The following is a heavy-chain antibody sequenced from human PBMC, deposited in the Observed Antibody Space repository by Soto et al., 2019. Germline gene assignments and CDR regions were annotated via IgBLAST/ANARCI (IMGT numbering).Heavy chain of an antibody. D-gene: IGHD5-18*01. J-gene: IGHJ6*02. Sequence: GGFLRLSCAASGFTFSSYAMHWVRQAPGKGLEWVAVISYDGSNKYYADSVKGRFTISRDNSKNTLYLQMNSLRAEDTAVYYCARDRSLQLCPVYYYYGMDVWGQGTTVTVSS. CDR2: ISYDGSNK. V-gene: IGHV3-30-3*01. CDR3: ARDRSLQLCPVYYYYGMDV. CDR1: GFTFSSYA.